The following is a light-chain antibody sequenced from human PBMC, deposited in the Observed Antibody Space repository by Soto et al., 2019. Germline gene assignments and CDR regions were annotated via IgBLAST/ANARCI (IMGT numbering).Light chain of an antibody. V-gene: IGKV1-5*01. Sequence: DIQMTQSPSSVSASVGDRVTITCRASQSISNCLAWYQQKPGTAPKLLIYHASTLESGVPSRFSGSGSGTEFTLTISSLQPDDFATYYCQQYMSYSFGQGTKVDIK. CDR1: QSISNC. CDR3: QQYMSYS. J-gene: IGKJ1*01. CDR2: HAS.